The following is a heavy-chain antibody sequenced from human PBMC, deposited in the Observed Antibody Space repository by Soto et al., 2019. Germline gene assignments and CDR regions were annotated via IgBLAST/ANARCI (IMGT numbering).Heavy chain of an antibody. CDR1: GGSISSYY. V-gene: IGHV4-59*01. J-gene: IGHJ6*03. D-gene: IGHD2-21*01. Sequence: SETLSLTCTVSGGSISSYYWSWIRQPPGKGLEWIGYIYYSGSTNYNPSLKSRVTISVDTSKNQSSLKLSSVAAADTAVYYFARGTEAYSASYYYSMDVWGKGATVTVS. CDR2: IYYSGST. CDR3: ARGTEAYSASYYYSMDV.